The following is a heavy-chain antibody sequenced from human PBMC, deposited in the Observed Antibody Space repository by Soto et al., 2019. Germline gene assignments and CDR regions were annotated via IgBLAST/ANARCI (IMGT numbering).Heavy chain of an antibody. J-gene: IGHJ6*02. V-gene: IGHV3-23*01. CDR2: ITNSGGAI. D-gene: IGHD6-19*01. CDR1: GFTFSTYA. Sequence: GGSLRLSCAASGFTFSTYAMTWVRQAPGKGLEWVSSITNSGGAIYYGDSVKGRFAVSRDNSKRTLFLQMNGLRAEDTAIYYCARISSGSASDVWGQGTTVTVSS. CDR3: ARISSGSASDV.